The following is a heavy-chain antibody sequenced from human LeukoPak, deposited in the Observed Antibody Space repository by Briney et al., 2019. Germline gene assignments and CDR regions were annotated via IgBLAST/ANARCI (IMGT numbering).Heavy chain of an antibody. J-gene: IGHJ3*02. Sequence: SVKVSCKASGFTFTSSAMQWVRQARGQRLEWIGWIVVGSGNTNYAQKSQERVTITRDMSTSTAYMELSSLRSEDTAVYYCAAEYSSGDWGAFDIWGQGTMVTVSS. CDR2: IVVGSGNT. D-gene: IGHD2-21*02. V-gene: IGHV1-58*02. CDR1: GFTFTSSA. CDR3: AAEYSSGDWGAFDI.